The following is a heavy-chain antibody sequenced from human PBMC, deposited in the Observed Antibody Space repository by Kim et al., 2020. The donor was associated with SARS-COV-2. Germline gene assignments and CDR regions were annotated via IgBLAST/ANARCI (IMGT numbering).Heavy chain of an antibody. V-gene: IGHV3-23*01. CDR1: GFTFSSYA. CDR3: AKDRXXXXVXXVXXV. J-gene: IGHJ6*02. CDR2: ISGSGGST. D-gene: IGHD3-10*01. Sequence: GGSLRLSCAASGFTFSSYAMSWVRQAPGKGLEWVSAISGSGGSTYYADSVKGRFTISRDNSKNTLYLQMNSLRAEDTAVYYCAKDRXXXXVXXVXXVWGQXXXVXVSS.